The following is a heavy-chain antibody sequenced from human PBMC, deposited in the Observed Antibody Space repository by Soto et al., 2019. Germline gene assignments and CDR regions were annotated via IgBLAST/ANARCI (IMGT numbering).Heavy chain of an antibody. CDR1: GGSISSGGYY. CDR2: IYYRGST. Sequence: QVQLQESGPGLVKPSQTLSLTCTVSGGSISSGGYYCSWIRQHPGKGLEWIGYIYYRGSTYYNPSLKSRVTISVDTSKNQFSLKLSSVTAADTAVYYCARERGLAAATDYWGQGTLVTVSS. J-gene: IGHJ4*02. CDR3: ARERGLAAATDY. D-gene: IGHD2-15*01. V-gene: IGHV4-31*03.